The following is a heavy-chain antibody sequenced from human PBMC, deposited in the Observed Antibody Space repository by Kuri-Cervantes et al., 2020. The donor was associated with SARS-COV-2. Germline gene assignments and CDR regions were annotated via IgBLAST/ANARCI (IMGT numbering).Heavy chain of an antibody. V-gene: IGHV3-21*01. CDR2: ISSSSSYI. CDR3: ARDLKEFKGMDFDY. D-gene: IGHD3-10*01. CDR1: GFTFSSYS. J-gene: IGHJ4*02. Sequence: GESLKISCAASGFTFSSYSMNWVRQAPGKGLEWVSSISSSSSYIYYADSVKGRFTISRDNAKNSLYLQMNSLRAEDTAVYYCARDLKEFKGMDFDYWGQGTLVTVSS.